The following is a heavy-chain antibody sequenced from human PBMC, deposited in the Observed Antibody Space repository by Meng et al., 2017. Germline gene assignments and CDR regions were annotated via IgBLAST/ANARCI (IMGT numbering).Heavy chain of an antibody. CDR2: INPNSGGT. V-gene: IGHV1-2*02. CDR1: GYAFTGYY. CDR3: ARDHVWYFDL. J-gene: IGHJ2*01. Sequence: QVQLVQSGAGVKNPGGSVKASCKASGYAFTGYYMHWVRQAPGQGLEWMGWINPNSGGTNYAQKFQGRVTMTRDTSISTAYMELSRLRSDDTAVYYCARDHVWYFDLWGRGTLVTVSS.